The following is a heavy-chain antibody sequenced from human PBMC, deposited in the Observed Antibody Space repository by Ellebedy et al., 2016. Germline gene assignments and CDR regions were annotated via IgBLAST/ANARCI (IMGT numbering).Heavy chain of an antibody. Sequence: SETLSLXXAVYGGSFSGYYWSWIRQPPGKGLEWIGEINHSGSTNYNPSLRSRVTISVDTSKNQFSLKLSSVTAADTAVYYCARVQLAEFDYWGQGTLVTVSS. V-gene: IGHV4-34*01. CDR3: ARVQLAEFDY. J-gene: IGHJ4*02. CDR2: INHSGST. D-gene: IGHD6-19*01. CDR1: GGSFSGYY.